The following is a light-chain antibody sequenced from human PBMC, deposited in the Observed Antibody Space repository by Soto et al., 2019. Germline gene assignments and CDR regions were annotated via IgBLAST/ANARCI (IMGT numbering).Light chain of an antibody. J-gene: IGKJ3*01. CDR3: QQRGNWPPFT. CDR2: DTS. V-gene: IGKV3-11*01. Sequence: ETVLTQSPATLSLSPGERATLSCRASPSVNNYSAWYQQKPGQAPRLLIYDTSNRATGIPARFSGSGSGTHFTLTISRLEPEDFAVYYCQQRGNWPPFTFGPGTRVDMK. CDR1: PSVNNY.